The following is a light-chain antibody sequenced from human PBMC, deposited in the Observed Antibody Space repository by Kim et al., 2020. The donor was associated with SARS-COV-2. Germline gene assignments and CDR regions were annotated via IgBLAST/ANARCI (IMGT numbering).Light chain of an antibody. CDR3: QMCDSAPWT. CDR1: QDISNY. Sequence: GSEEDRVSIYCGASQDISNYLGWFQLKPVKAPKLQIYDASDLQPGVPSRFSGSGSGTDFTLTVTSLQPEDVATYYCQMCDSAPWTFGQGTKVDIK. V-gene: IGKV1-27*01. CDR2: DAS. J-gene: IGKJ1*01.